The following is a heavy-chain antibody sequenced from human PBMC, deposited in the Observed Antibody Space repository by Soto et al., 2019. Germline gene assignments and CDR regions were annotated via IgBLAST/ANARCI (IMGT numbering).Heavy chain of an antibody. Sequence: PGGSLRLSCAASGFTFSSYAMHWVRQAPGKGLEWVAVISYDGSNKYYADSVKGRFTISRDNSKNTLYLQMNSLRAEDTAVYYCARVRSSSKIHYYYYGMDVWGQGTTVTV. CDR1: GFTFSSYA. J-gene: IGHJ6*02. CDR2: ISYDGSNK. CDR3: ARVRSSSKIHYYYYGMDV. V-gene: IGHV3-30-3*01. D-gene: IGHD6-6*01.